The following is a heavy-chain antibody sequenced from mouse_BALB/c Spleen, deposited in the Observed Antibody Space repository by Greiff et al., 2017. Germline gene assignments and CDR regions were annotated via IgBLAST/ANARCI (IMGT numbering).Heavy chain of an antibody. V-gene: IGHV14-3*02. CDR3: AREAIYYGLSYAMDY. CDR1: GFNIKDTY. Sequence: EVKLVESGAELVKPGASVKLSCTASGFNIKDTYMHWVKQRPEQGLEWIGRIDPANGNTKYDPKFQGKATITADTSSNTAYLQLSSLTSEDTAVYYCAREAIYYGLSYAMDYWGQGTSVTVSS. CDR2: IDPANGNT. D-gene: IGHD2-1*01. J-gene: IGHJ4*01.